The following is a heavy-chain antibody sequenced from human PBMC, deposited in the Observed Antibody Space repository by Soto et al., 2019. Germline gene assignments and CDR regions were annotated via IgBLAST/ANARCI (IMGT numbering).Heavy chain of an antibody. CDR1: GFTFSSYA. D-gene: IGHD3-9*01. CDR3: GRGQKRYFDSAVDY. J-gene: IGHJ4*02. V-gene: IGHV3-33*01. CDR2: IWYDGGDK. Sequence: GGSLRLSCAASGFTFSSYAMHWVRQAPGKGLEWVAVIWYDGGDKYYAHSVKGRFTISRANSKNTRYLQMNSLRAEDTAVYYCGRGQKRYFDSAVDYWGQGTLVTVSS.